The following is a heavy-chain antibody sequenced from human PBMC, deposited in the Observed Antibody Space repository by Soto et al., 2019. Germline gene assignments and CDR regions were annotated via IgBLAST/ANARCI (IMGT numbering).Heavy chain of an antibody. Sequence: PGGSLRLSCAASGFSFSSYGMHWVRQAPGKGLEWVAVISYDGSNKYYADSVKGRFTISRDNSKNTLYLQMNSLRAEDTAVYYCEILPSGYCSSGSCYGTDAFDIWGPGT. D-gene: IGHD2-15*01. CDR1: GFSFSSYG. CDR3: EILPSGYCSSGSCYGTDAFDI. V-gene: IGHV3-30*03. CDR2: ISYDGSNK. J-gene: IGHJ3*02.